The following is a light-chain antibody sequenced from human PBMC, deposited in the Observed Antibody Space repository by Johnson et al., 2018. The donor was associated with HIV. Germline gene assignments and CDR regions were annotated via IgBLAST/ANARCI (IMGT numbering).Light chain of an antibody. CDR1: SSNIGNNY. Sequence: QSVLTQPPSVSAAPGQKVTISCSGRSSNIGNNYVSWYQQIPGTAPKLLIYDINKRPSGIPDRFSGSKSGTSATLGITGLQTGDEADYYCGTWDSSLRVGFVGTGTKVTGL. CDR2: DIN. CDR3: GTWDSSLRVGF. V-gene: IGLV1-51*01. J-gene: IGLJ1*01.